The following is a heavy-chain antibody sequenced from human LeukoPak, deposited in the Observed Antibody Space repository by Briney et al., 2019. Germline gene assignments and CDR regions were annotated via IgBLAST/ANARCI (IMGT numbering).Heavy chain of an antibody. CDR2: ISSSGSTI. J-gene: IGHJ3*02. V-gene: IGHV3-48*03. CDR1: GFTFSSYS. Sequence: GGSLRLSCAASGFTFSSYSMNWVRQAPGKGLEWVSYISSSGSTIYYADSVKGRFTISRDNAKNSLYLQMNSLRAEDTAVYYCARLVFYAFDIWGQGTMVTVSS. CDR3: ARLVFYAFDI. D-gene: IGHD3-3*02.